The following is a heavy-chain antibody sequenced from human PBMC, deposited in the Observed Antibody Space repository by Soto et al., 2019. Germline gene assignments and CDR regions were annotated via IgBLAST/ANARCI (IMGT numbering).Heavy chain of an antibody. D-gene: IGHD3-16*01. CDR3: ARDYSEHYAGAMDV. V-gene: IGHV4-30-4*02. CDR2: VYYSGST. Sequence: PSDTRCRTCTCSVCCIVRFYYHLSFIRERPGKGLEWIGAVYYSGSTYYNPSLKSRITISVDTSKNQLYLKLTSVTAEDTAVYYCARDYSEHYAGAMDVWGQGNTVTVSS. J-gene: IGHJ6*02. CDR1: VCCIVRFYYH.